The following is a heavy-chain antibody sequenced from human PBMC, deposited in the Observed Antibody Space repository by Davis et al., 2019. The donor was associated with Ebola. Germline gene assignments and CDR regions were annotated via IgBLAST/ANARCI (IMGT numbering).Heavy chain of an antibody. J-gene: IGHJ6*02. V-gene: IGHV3-21*01. CDR2: ISSGSSYI. CDR3: ARVSPHSGSYLYYYYGMDV. D-gene: IGHD1-26*01. CDR1: GFTFSSYS. Sequence: PGGPLRLSCAASGFTFSSYSMNWVRQAPGKGLEWVSSISSGSSYIYYADSVKGRFTISRDNAKNSLYLQMNSLRAEDTAVYYCARVSPHSGSYLYYYYGMDVWGQGTTVTVSS.